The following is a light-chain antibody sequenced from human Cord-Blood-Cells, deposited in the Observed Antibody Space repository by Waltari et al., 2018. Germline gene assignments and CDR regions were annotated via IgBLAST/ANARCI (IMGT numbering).Light chain of an antibody. J-gene: IGKJ5*01. V-gene: IGKV1-39*01. CDR3: QQRYSTPIT. CDR1: QRISSY. CDR2: AAS. Sequence: DIQMTKSTSSLSASVGDRITMTCRASQRISSYLNWYQPKPGKAPKLLIYAASSLQSGVPSRFSGSGSGTDFTLTIISLQPEDFATDYCQQRYSTPITFGQGTRLEIK.